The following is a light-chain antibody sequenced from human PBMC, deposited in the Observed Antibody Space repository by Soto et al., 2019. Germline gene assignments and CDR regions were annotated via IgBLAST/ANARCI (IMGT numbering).Light chain of an antibody. Sequence: QSVLTQPASVSGSPGQSITISCTGTSSDVGGSNYVSWYQQHPGKAPKLMICEVSNRPSGVSSRFSGSKSGNTASLTISGLQAEDEADYYCTSYTSSNTYVFGTGTKLTVL. V-gene: IGLV2-14*01. CDR2: EVS. CDR1: SSDVGGSNY. J-gene: IGLJ1*01. CDR3: TSYTSSNTYV.